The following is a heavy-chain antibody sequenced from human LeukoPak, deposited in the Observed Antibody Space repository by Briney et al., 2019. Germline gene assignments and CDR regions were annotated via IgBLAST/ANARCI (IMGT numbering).Heavy chain of an antibody. CDR3: ARGGLDSMVRAAQNWFDP. CDR2: IIPIFGTA. CDR1: GGTFSSYA. Sequence: ASVKVSCKASGGTFSSYAISWVRQAPGQGLEWMGGIIPIFGTANYAQKFQGRVTITADESTSTAYMELSSLRSEDTAVYYCARGGLDSMVRAAQNWFDPWGQGTLVTVSS. J-gene: IGHJ5*02. V-gene: IGHV1-69*01. D-gene: IGHD3-10*01.